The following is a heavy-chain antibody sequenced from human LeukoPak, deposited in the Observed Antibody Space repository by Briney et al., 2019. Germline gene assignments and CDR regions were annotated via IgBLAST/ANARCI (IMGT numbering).Heavy chain of an antibody. V-gene: IGHV3-23*01. CDR1: GFTFTSYS. D-gene: IGHD3-22*01. J-gene: IGHJ3*02. Sequence: GGSLRLSCAASGFTFTSYSMNWVRQAPGKGLEWVSTISGGGGSTYYADSVEGRYIISRDISKNTLYPQMNSLRAEDSALYYCARGGRGSAAVVAPRSFDIWGQGTMVTVSS. CDR3: ARGGRGSAAVVAPRSFDI. CDR2: ISGGGGST.